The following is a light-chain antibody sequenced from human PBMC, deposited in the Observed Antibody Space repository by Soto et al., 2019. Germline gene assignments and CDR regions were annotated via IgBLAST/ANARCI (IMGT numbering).Light chain of an antibody. J-gene: IGKJ3*01. CDR2: LAS. CDR1: QGISNY. V-gene: IGKV1-27*01. Sequence: DIPMTQSPSSLSASVGDRVTITCRASQGISNYLAWYQQKPGKVPKLLIYLASTLQSGVPSRFTGSGSGTDLTLTISSLQPEDVATYFCQNYNKAPFTFGPGTKVDIK. CDR3: QNYNKAPFT.